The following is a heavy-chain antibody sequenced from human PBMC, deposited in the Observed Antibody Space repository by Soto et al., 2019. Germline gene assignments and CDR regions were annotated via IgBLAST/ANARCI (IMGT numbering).Heavy chain of an antibody. V-gene: IGHV3-48*03. J-gene: IGHJ6*02. CDR1: GFTFTGYE. CDR2: ISSSGNSK. D-gene: IGHD2-2*01. CDR3: ARESWSSSSCSTRYGMDF. Sequence: EVQLVESGGGLVQPGGSLRLSCVASGFTFTGYEMNWVRQAPGKGLEWVSYISSSGNSKYYADSVKGRFTISRDNAKNSLYLQMHSLRAEDTAIYYCARESWSSSSCSTRYGMDFWGQGRTVTVSS.